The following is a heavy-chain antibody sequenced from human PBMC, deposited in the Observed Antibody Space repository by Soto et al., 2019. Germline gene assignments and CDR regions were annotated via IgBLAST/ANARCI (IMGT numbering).Heavy chain of an antibody. D-gene: IGHD1-7*01. Sequence: ASVKVSCKASGYTFTSYAMHWVRQAPGQRLEWMGWINAGNGNTKYSQKFQGRVTITRDTSASTAYMELSSLRSEDTAVYYCASLGGWYNWNSGAFDIWGQGTMVTVSS. CDR1: GYTFTSYA. CDR2: INAGNGNT. J-gene: IGHJ3*02. V-gene: IGHV1-3*01. CDR3: ASLGGWYNWNSGAFDI.